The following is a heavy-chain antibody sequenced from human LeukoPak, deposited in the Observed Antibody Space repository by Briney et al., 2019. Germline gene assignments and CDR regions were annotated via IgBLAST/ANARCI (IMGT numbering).Heavy chain of an antibody. Sequence: GGSLRLSCAASGFTFINYAMSWVRQAPGKGLEWVSGISGSGDTTYYADSVKGRFTISRDNSKNTLFLQMNSLRAEDTAVYYCAKGPPSSSAQYFQHWGQGTLVTVSS. D-gene: IGHD6-6*01. CDR2: ISGSGDTT. CDR3: AKGPPSSSAQYFQH. V-gene: IGHV3-23*01. J-gene: IGHJ1*01. CDR1: GFTFINYA.